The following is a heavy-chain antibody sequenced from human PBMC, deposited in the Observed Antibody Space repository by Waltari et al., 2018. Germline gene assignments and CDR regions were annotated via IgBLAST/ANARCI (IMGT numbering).Heavy chain of an antibody. Sequence: EVQLVESGGDLVQPGGSLSLSCAVSGFIFRGYEMSWVRQAPGKGLEWISYIIYSGETIHYADSVQGRFTTSRDHSKNSLILQMDSLRAEDTAIYYCARDHYMDVWGKGTTVTVSS. V-gene: IGHV3-48*03. J-gene: IGHJ6*03. CDR2: IIYSGETI. CDR3: ARDHYMDV. CDR1: GFIFRGYE.